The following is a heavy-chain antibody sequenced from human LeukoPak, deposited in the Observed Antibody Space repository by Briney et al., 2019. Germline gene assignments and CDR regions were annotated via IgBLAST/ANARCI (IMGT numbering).Heavy chain of an antibody. CDR2: INSDGTTT. V-gene: IGHV3-74*01. J-gene: IGHJ5*01. CDR3: ARAGQGFDS. CDR1: GFTFTSYW. Sequence: GGSLRLSCAASGFTFTSYWMHWVRQGPGKGLVWVSRINSDGTTTTYADSVKGRFTISRDNAKITLYLQMNSLRAEDTAVYYCARAGQGFDSWGQGTLVTVSS.